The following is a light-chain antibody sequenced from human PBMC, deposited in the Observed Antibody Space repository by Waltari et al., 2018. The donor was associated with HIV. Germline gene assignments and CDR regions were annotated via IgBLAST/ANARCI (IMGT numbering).Light chain of an antibody. CDR1: QGVSSW. V-gene: IGKV1D-16*01. J-gene: IGKJ4*01. CDR3: QQYNTFPLT. Sequence: DIQMTQSPSSLTASVGDRLTITCRASQGVSSWVAWYQHKPDKAPKALIYAATNLQSGVPSRFSGSGSGTIFTLIISSLQPEDFATYYCQQYNTFPLTFGGGTKV. CDR2: AAT.